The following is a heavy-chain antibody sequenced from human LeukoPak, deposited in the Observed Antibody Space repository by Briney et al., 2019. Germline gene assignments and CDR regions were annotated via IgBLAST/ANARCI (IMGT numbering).Heavy chain of an antibody. V-gene: IGHV4-59*01. CDR1: GGSISSYY. CDR3: ARGPNHYNSSGYYYDFDY. CDR2: IYYSGST. Sequence: SETLSLTCTVSGGSISSYYWSWIRQPPGKGLEWIGYIYYSGSTNYNPSLKSRVTISVDTSKNHFSLKLSSVTAADTAVYYCARGPNHYNSSGYYYDFDYWGQGTLVTVSS. J-gene: IGHJ4*02. D-gene: IGHD3-22*01.